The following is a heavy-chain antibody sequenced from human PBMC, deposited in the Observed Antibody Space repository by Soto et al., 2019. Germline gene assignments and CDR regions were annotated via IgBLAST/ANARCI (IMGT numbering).Heavy chain of an antibody. CDR1: GFTFSSYW. Sequence: VGSLRLSCAASGFTFSSYWMHWVRQVPEKGLVWVSRINSDGSITNYADAVKGRFTISRDNVKNTLYLQMNSLRAEDTAVYYCVRYPRTVGGSYRPDYWGQGTLVTVSS. J-gene: IGHJ4*02. CDR3: VRYPRTVGGSYRPDY. CDR2: INSDGSIT. D-gene: IGHD3-16*02. V-gene: IGHV3-74*01.